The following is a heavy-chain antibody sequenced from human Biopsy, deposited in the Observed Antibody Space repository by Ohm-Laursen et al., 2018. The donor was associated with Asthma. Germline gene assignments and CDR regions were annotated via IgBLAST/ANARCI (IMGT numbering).Heavy chain of an antibody. D-gene: IGHD3-22*01. V-gene: IGHV3-53*01. J-gene: IGHJ4*02. Sequence: SLRLSCAASGFSFSDYYMTWMRQAPGKGLEWVSVIYSGGASHTADSVRGRFTISRDYSKNTLHLQMHSLRAEDTAVYYCARGDSSNWSHYYFDYWGQGTLVTVSS. CDR1: GFSFSDYY. CDR2: IYSGGAS. CDR3: ARGDSSNWSHYYFDY.